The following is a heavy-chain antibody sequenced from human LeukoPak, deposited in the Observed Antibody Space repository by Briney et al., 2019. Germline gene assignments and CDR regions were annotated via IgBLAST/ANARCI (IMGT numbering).Heavy chain of an antibody. CDR3: AKDLDIASAGNLDY. D-gene: IGHD6-13*01. CDR2: ISGSGGST. CDR1: GFTFSSYA. J-gene: IGHJ4*02. V-gene: IGHV3-23*01. Sequence: GGSLRLSCAASGFTFSSYAMSWVRQAPGKGLEWVSAISGSGGSTYYADSVKGRFTISRDNSKNTLYLQMNSLRAEDTAVYYCAKDLDIASAGNLDYWGQGTLVTVSS.